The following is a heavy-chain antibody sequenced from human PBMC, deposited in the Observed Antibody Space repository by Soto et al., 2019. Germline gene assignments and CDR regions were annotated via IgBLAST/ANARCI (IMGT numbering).Heavy chain of an antibody. CDR1: GFSFGYYG. V-gene: IGHV3-9*01. D-gene: IGHD5-18*01. CDR2: ISWNSGSI. CDR3: TKSRELIYLWSAFDY. J-gene: IGHJ4*02. Sequence: GGSLRLSCSASGFSFGYYGMHWVRQAPGKGLEWVSSISWNSGSIDYADSVNGRFTISRDNAKNSLFLQMNSLRPEDTAFYYCTKSRELIYLWSAFDYWGQGALVTVSS.